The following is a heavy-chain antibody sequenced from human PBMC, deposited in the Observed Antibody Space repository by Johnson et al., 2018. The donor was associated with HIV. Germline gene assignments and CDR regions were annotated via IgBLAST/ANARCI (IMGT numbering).Heavy chain of an antibody. CDR2: INWDGDST. V-gene: IGHV3-43D*03. Sequence: VQLVESGGVVVQPGGSLRLSCETSRFTFDDYAMHWVRQAPGKGLEWVSLINWDGDSTYYADSVKGRFTISRDNAKNSMYLQMKSLRVDDTAVYYCARERVGGWEDALDMWGQGTMVTVSS. CDR1: RFTFDDYA. CDR3: ARERVGGWEDALDM. J-gene: IGHJ3*02. D-gene: IGHD6-19*01.